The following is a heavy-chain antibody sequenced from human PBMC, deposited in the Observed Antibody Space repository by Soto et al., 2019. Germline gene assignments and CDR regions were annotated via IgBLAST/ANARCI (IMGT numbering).Heavy chain of an antibody. J-gene: IGHJ6*02. D-gene: IGHD6-13*01. V-gene: IGHV3-33*01. CDR3: ARDPGAAALYGMDV. CDR1: GFTFSSYG. CDR2: IWYDGSNK. Sequence: QVQLVESGGGVVQPGRSLRLSCAASGFTFSSYGMHWVRQAPGKGLEWVAVIWYDGSNKYYADSVKGRFTISRDNSKNTLYLQMNSLRAEDTAVYYCARDPGAAALYGMDVWGQGTTVTVSS.